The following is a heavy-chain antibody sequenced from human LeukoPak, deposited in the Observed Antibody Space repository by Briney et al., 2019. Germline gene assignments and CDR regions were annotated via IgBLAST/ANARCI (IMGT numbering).Heavy chain of an antibody. V-gene: IGHV4-59*01. J-gene: IGHJ3*02. CDR1: GASISSYY. CDR2: MHYSGST. D-gene: IGHD6-6*01. Sequence: SETLSLTCTVSGASISSYYWNWIRQPPGKGLEWIGYMHYSGSTNYNPSLKSRVTISVDTSENQFSLKLSSVTAADTAVYYCARGSKAARNDAFDIWGQGTMVTVSS. CDR3: ARGSKAARNDAFDI.